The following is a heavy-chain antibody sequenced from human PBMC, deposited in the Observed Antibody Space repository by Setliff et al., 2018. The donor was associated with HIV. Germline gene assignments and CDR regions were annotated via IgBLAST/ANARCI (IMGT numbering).Heavy chain of an antibody. CDR3: ATKVYCTNGVCLDAFDI. Sequence: ASVKVSCKASGYTFTGYFIHWVRQAPGQGLEWMGRIIPNSAGTNYAQKFQGRVAMTRDTSVSTAYMELSRLRSDDTAAYYCATKVYCTNGVCLDAFDIWGQGTMVTVS. D-gene: IGHD2-8*01. CDR1: GYTFTGYF. V-gene: IGHV1-2*06. CDR2: IIPNSAGT. J-gene: IGHJ3*02.